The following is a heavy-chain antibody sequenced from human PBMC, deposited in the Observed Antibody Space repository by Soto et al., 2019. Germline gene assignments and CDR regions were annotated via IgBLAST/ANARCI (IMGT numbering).Heavy chain of an antibody. Sequence: PGVYLRLSCAASGFTFSNAWMSWVRQAPGKGQEWVGRIKSKTDGGTTDYAAPVKGRFTISRDDSKNTLYLQMNSLKTEDTAVYYCTTPAPLLYFYWLELHQFDFCGQGT. CDR3: TTPAPLLYFYWLELHQFDF. D-gene: IGHD3-9*01. V-gene: IGHV3-15*01. CDR1: GFTFSNAW. CDR2: IKSKTDGGTT. J-gene: IGHJ4*02.